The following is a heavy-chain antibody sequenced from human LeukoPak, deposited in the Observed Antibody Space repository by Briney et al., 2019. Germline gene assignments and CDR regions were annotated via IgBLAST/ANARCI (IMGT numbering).Heavy chain of an antibody. CDR3: AKPRAVGVNAFFDY. CDR1: GFTFSSYG. CDR2: VSGSGGST. J-gene: IGHJ4*02. V-gene: IGHV3-23*01. Sequence: QTGGCLRLSCAASGFTFSSYGMRWARQAPGKGLEWVSSVSGSGGSTYYADSVKGRFTISRDNSKNTLYLQMNSLRAEDTAVYYCAKPRAVGVNAFFDYWGQGTLVTVSS.